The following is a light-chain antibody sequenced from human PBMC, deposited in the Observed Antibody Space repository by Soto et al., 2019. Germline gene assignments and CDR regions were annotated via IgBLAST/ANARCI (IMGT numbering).Light chain of an antibody. CDR2: AAS. V-gene: IGKV1-12*01. CDR3: LQVYSFPRT. CDR1: QGISSW. Sequence: DIQITQSPSSVSSSVVDRLTITCRASQGISSWLAWYQQKPGKAPKLLIYAASTLQSGVPSRFSGSGFGTDFTLTINNLQPEDFASYFCLQVYSFPRTFGLGTKVDTK. J-gene: IGKJ1*01.